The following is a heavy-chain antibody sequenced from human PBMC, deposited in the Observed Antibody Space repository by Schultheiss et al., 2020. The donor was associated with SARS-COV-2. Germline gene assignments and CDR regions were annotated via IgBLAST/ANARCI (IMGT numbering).Heavy chain of an antibody. V-gene: IGHV3-30*07. J-gene: IGHJ1*01. D-gene: IGHD4-11*01. CDR2: ISYDGSNK. Sequence: GESLKISCAASGFTFSSYAMHWVRQAPGKGLEWVAVISYDGSNKYYADSVKGRFTISRDNAKNTLYLQMNGLTIEDTAVYYCARGGLPAEYFQHWGQGALVTVSS. CDR1: GFTFSSYA. CDR3: ARGGLPAEYFQH.